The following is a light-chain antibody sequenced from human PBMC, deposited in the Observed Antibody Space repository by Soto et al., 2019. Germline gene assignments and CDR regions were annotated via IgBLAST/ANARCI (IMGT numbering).Light chain of an antibody. J-gene: IGKJ1*01. CDR3: QQYSSYWT. CDR1: QSISRW. V-gene: IGKV1-5*01. CDR2: DAT. Sequence: EIKMTESHSTLSASVGDRVNIPCRASQSISRWLAWYQQKPGKAPKLLIHDATSLESGVPSRFSGSGSGTEFTLTISSLQPDDFATYYCQQYSSYWTFAQGCKVAIK.